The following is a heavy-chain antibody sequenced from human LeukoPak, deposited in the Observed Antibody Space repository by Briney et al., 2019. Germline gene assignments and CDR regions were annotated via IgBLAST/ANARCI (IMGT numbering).Heavy chain of an antibody. CDR3: AKDFDY. V-gene: IGHV3-30*18. Sequence: GGSLRLSCAASGFTFSSCGMHWVRQAPGKGLEWVAVISYDGSNKYYADSVKGRFTISRDNSKNTLYLQMNSLRAEDTAVYYCAKDFDYWGQGTLVTVSS. CDR1: GFTFSSCG. J-gene: IGHJ4*02. CDR2: ISYDGSNK.